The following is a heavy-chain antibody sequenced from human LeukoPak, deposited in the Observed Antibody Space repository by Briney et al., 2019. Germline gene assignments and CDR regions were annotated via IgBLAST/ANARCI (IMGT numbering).Heavy chain of an antibody. V-gene: IGHV3-21*01. CDR1: GFTFSSYS. CDR3: VTDQASGTLRSFDY. D-gene: IGHD3-10*01. J-gene: IGHJ4*02. Sequence: KPGGSLRLSCAASGFTFSSYSMNWVRQAPGKGLEWVSSISSSSSYIYYADSVKGRFTISRDNAKNSLYLQMNSLRAEDTAVYYCVTDQASGTLRSFDYWGQGTLVTVSS. CDR2: ISSSSSYI.